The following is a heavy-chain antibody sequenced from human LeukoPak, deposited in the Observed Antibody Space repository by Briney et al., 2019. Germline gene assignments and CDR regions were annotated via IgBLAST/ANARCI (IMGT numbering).Heavy chain of an antibody. D-gene: IGHD5-12*01. J-gene: IGHJ4*02. V-gene: IGHV4-4*07. Sequence: SETLSLTCTLSGGSISNYHWSWVRQPARKGLEWIGRIYASGSTNYHPSLQSRVTMSIDTSKNQFSLKLNSVTAADTAVYYCARATREAEEAYYFDYWGQGTLVTVSS. CDR2: IYASGST. CDR1: GGSISNYH. CDR3: ARATREAEEAYYFDY.